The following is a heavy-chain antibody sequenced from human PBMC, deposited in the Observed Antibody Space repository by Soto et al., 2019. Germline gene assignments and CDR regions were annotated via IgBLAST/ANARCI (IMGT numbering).Heavy chain of an antibody. CDR1: GFSLPTSGVG. Sequence: QITLNESGPTQVKPRQTLTLTCTFSGFSLPTSGVGVGWIRQSPGKAPEWLALIYWDDDTRYSPSLKSRLTITKDTSNNQVVLTMADLDPADTATYYCAHRVLRTVFGLVTTTAIYFDFWGQGTPVAVSS. D-gene: IGHD3-3*01. CDR2: IYWDDDT. CDR3: AHRVLRTVFGLVTTTAIYFDF. J-gene: IGHJ4*02. V-gene: IGHV2-5*02.